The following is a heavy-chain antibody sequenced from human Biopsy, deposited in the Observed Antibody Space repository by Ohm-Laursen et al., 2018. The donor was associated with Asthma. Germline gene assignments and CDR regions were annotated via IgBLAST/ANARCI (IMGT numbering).Heavy chain of an antibody. J-gene: IGHJ5*02. CDR3: ARVQKSPGDRWFDP. D-gene: IGHD7-27*01. CDR1: GYSFTDYH. V-gene: IGHV1-2*06. Sequence: SSVKVSCKVSGYSFTDYHLHWVRQAPGQGLEWMGRITPTSGGTTYAQKFQGRVTMTRDTSISTAYMELSRLTSDDTAVYYCARVQKSPGDRWFDPWGQGTLVTVSS. CDR2: ITPTSGGT.